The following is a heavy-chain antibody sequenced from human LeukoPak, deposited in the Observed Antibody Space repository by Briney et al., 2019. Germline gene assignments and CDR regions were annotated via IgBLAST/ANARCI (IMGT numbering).Heavy chain of an antibody. V-gene: IGHV3-23*01. CDR3: AKGLWDYYYYGMDV. CDR1: GITFRTSS. Sequence: GGSLRLSCTVSGITFRTSSFNWVRQVPGKGLEWVSAISGSGGSTYYADSVKGRFTISRDNSKNTLYLQMNSLRAEDTAVYYCAKGLWDYYYYGMDVWGQGTTVTVSS. D-gene: IGHD1-26*01. CDR2: ISGSGGST. J-gene: IGHJ6*02.